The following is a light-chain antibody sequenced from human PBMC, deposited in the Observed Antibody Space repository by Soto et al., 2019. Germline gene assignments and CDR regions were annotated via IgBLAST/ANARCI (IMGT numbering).Light chain of an antibody. V-gene: IGKV1-6*01. Sequence: AIQVTQSPSSLSASVGDRVIITCRASQGIGNDLGWYQQVPGKAPKLLIYAASRLQSGVPSRFSGSGSGTVFTLTINSLQPEDFSTDYCLQDYNFPLTFGGGTKVEIK. CDR1: QGIGND. CDR2: AAS. CDR3: LQDYNFPLT. J-gene: IGKJ4*01.